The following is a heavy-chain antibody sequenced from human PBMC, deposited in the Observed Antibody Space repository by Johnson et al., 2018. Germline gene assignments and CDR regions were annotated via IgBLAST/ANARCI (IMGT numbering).Heavy chain of an antibody. CDR1: GFMSRSHG. D-gene: IGHD1-26*01. V-gene: IGHV3-30*03. J-gene: IGHJ4*02. Sequence: QVQLVQSGGGVVQPGRSLRLSCAASGFMSRSHGMHWVRQAPGKGLEWVAGISYDGNNKYYGESMKGRFTISRDNAKNSLYLQMNSLRAEDTAVYYCATNPGGLYSDYWGQGTLVTVSS. CDR2: ISYDGNNK. CDR3: ATNPGGLYSDY.